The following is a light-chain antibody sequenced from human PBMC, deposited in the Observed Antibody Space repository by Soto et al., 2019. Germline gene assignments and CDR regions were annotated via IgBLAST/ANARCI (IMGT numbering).Light chain of an antibody. V-gene: IGLV3-1*01. CDR1: KLGDKY. Sequence: SYELTQPPSVSVSPGQTASITCSGDKLGDKYACWYQQKPGQSPVLVIYQDFRRPSGIPERFSGTNSGNTATLTISGTQATDEADYYCQAWDSSLVIFGGGTKLTVL. CDR2: QDF. CDR3: QAWDSSLVI. J-gene: IGLJ2*01.